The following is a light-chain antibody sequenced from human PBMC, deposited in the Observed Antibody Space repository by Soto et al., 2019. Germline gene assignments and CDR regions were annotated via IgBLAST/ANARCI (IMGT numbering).Light chain of an antibody. V-gene: IGLV2-14*03. Sequence: QSALTQPASVSGSPGQSITISCTGTSSDVGTYNYVSWYQQHPGKAPKLMIFDVSSRPSGVSNRFSGSKSGNTASLTISGLQAEDEADYYCSSYTTSSTVVFGEGTKLTVL. CDR2: DVS. CDR1: SSDVGTYNY. J-gene: IGLJ2*01. CDR3: SSYTTSSTVV.